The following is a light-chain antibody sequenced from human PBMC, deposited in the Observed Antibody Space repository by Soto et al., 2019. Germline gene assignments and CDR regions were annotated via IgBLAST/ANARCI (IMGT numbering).Light chain of an antibody. CDR3: MQRLEFPIT. V-gene: IGKV2-40*01. CDR2: TLS. Sequence: DIVMTQTPPSLPVTPGEPSSISCRSGQTRFNINDGNTYLDWCLQKPGQSPQLLIYTLSSRASGVPDRFSGSGSGSAFTLEISRVEAEDVGIYYCMQRLEFPITFGQGTRLEIK. J-gene: IGKJ5*01. CDR1: QTRFNINDGNTY.